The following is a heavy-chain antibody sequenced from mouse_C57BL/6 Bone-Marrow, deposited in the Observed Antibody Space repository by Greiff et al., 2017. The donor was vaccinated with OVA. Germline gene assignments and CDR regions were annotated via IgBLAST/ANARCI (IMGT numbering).Heavy chain of an antibody. J-gene: IGHJ2*01. D-gene: IGHD2-5*01. Sequence: DVHLVESGGGLVQPGGSLKLSCAASGFTFSDYGMAWVRQAPRKGPEWVAFISNLAYSIYYADTVTGRFTISRENAKNTLYLEMSSLRSEDTAMYYCARSNPYYFDYWGQGTTLTVSS. CDR1: GFTFSDYG. CDR3: ARSNPYYFDY. CDR2: ISNLAYSI. V-gene: IGHV5-15*01.